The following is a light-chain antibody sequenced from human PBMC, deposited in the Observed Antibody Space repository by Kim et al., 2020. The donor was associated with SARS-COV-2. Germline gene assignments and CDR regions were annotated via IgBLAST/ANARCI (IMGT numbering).Light chain of an antibody. V-gene: IGLV2-8*01. Sequence: GQSVTISCTGTSSDVGGYNYVSWYQQHPGKAPKLMIYGVNKRPSGVPYRFSGSKSGNAASLTVSGLQAEDEADYCCSSYAGSNNVVFGGGTQLTVL. CDR2: GVN. CDR1: SSDVGGYNY. CDR3: SSYAGSNNVV. J-gene: IGLJ2*01.